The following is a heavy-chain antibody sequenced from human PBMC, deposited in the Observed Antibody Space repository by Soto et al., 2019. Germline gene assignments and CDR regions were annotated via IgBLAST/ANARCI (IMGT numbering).Heavy chain of an antibody. J-gene: IGHJ4*02. CDR3: ASAFYDILTGYYHEFDY. Sequence: PGGSLRLSCAASGFTFRSYAMHWVRQAPGKGLEWVAVISYDGSNKYYADSVKGRFTISRDNSKNTLYLQMNSLRTEDTAVYYCASAFYDILTGYYHEFDYWGQGTLVTVSS. V-gene: IGHV3-30-3*01. CDR2: ISYDGSNK. CDR1: GFTFRSYA. D-gene: IGHD3-9*01.